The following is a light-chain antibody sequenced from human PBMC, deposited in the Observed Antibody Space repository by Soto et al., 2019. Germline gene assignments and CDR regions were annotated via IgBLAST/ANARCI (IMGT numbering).Light chain of an antibody. Sequence: DIVMTQSPDSLAVSLGARATISCKSTQSVLYSSNNKNYLAWYQQKPGQPPKLLIYWASTRESGVPDRFSGSGSGTDFTLTVSSLQAEDVAVYYCQQYYSTPPTFGQGTRLEIE. CDR2: WAS. CDR1: QSVLYSSNNKNY. CDR3: QQYYSTPPT. J-gene: IGKJ5*01. V-gene: IGKV4-1*01.